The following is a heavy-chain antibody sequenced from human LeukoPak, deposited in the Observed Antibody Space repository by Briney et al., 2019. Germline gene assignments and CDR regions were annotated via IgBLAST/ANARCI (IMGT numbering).Heavy chain of an antibody. Sequence: GGSLRLSCAASGFTFSSYSMNWVRQAPGKGLEWVSSISSSSSYIYYADSVKGRFTISRDNAKNSLYLQMNSLRAKDTAVYYCARYSSGAGTFYYGMDVWGQGTTVTVSS. CDR3: ARYSSGAGTFYYGMDV. D-gene: IGHD6-19*01. J-gene: IGHJ6*02. CDR1: GFTFSSYS. V-gene: IGHV3-21*01. CDR2: ISSSSSYI.